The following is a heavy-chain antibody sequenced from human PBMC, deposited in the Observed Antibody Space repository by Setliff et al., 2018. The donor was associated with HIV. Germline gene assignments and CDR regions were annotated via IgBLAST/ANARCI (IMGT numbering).Heavy chain of an antibody. J-gene: IGHJ4*02. CDR2: IFHSGST. CDR3: ARQGSWVVRSQMANDF. CDR1: GYSISSGYY. D-gene: IGHD3-10*01. Sequence: ETLSLTCAVSGYSISSGYYWGWIRQPPGKGLEWIGIIFHSGSTYYNPSLKSRVTIYVDTSKNQFSLKLSSVTAADTAVYYCARQGSWVVRSQMANDFWGQGTLVTVSS. V-gene: IGHV4-38-2*01.